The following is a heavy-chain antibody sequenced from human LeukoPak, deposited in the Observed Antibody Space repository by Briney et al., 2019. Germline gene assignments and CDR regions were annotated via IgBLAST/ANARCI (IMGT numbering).Heavy chain of an antibody. CDR1: GGSVSSGSYY. Sequence: SETLSLTCTVSGGSVSSGSYYWSWIRQPPGKGLEWIGYIYYRGNTNYNPSLKSRVSISIDTSKNQFSLKLTSVTAADTAVYYCATSGGLRGVNFDYWGQGTLVTVSS. CDR2: IYYRGNT. CDR3: ATSGGLRGVNFDY. D-gene: IGHD3-10*01. J-gene: IGHJ4*02. V-gene: IGHV4-61*01.